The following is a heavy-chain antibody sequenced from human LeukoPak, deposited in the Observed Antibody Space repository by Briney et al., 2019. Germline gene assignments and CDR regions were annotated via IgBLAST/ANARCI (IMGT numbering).Heavy chain of an antibody. CDR1: GGSISSYY. CDR2: IYTSGST. V-gene: IGHV4-4*07. D-gene: IGHD6-19*01. Sequence: SETMSLTCTVSGGSISSYYWSWIRQPAGKELEWIGRIYTSGSTNYNPSLKSRVTMSVDTSKNQFSLKLSSVTAADTAVYYCASRPLSSGPDYWGQGTLVTVSS. CDR3: ASRPLSSGPDY. J-gene: IGHJ4*02.